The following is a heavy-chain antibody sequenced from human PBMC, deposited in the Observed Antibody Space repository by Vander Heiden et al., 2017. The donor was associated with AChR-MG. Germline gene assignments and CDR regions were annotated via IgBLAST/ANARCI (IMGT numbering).Heavy chain of an antibody. J-gene: IGHJ4*02. CDR1: GGSFSGYY. Sequence: QVQLQQWGAGLLKPSETLCLTCAVYGGSFSGYYGSWIRQPSGKGMKWIGEINNSVSSNDNPSLKSRVTISGETSKNQLSLKMSSGTAADTAVDYCAREGEAAGYWGQGTLVTVSS. CDR3: AREGEAAGY. D-gene: IGHD6-13*01. CDR2: INNSVSS. V-gene: IGHV4-34*01.